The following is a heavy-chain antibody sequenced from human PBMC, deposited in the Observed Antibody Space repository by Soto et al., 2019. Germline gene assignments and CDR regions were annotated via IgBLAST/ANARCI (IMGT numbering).Heavy chain of an antibody. Sequence: QVQLQESGPGLVKPSETLSLTCTVSGGSISSYYWSWIRQPPGKGLEWIGYIYYSGSTNYNPSLKSRVTISVDTSKNQFSLELSPVTAANTAVYYCARGRDGDYEGYYYYYYMDVWGKGTTVTVSS. D-gene: IGHD4-17*01. V-gene: IGHV4-59*01. CDR3: ARGRDGDYEGYYYYYYMDV. CDR2: IYYSGST. J-gene: IGHJ6*03. CDR1: GGSISSYY.